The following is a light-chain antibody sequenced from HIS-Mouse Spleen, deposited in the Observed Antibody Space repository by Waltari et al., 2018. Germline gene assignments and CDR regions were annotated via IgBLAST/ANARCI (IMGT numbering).Light chain of an antibody. V-gene: IGLV3-25*03. CDR1: ALLKQY. CDR2: KDS. J-gene: IGLJ2*01. Sequence: SYELTQPPSVSVSPGQTARITCSGAALLKQYAYWYQQKPGQAPVLVIYKDSERPSGIPERFSGSSSGTTVTLTISGVQAEDEADYYCQSADSSGTYQDVVFGGGTKLTVL. CDR3: QSADSSGTYQDVV.